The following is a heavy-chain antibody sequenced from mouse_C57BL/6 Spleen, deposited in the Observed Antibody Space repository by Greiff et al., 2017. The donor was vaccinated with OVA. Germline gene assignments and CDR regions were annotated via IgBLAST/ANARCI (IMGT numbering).Heavy chain of an antibody. J-gene: IGHJ1*03. D-gene: IGHD1-1*01. CDR3: ARGDYYGSSYGYFDV. CDR1: GYSITSGYD. CDR2: ISYSGST. V-gene: IGHV3-1*01. Sequence: DVQLVESGPGMVKPSQSLSLTCTVTGYSITSGYDWHWIRHFPGNKLEWMGYISYSGSTNYNPSLKSRISITHDTSKNHFFLKLNSVTTEDTATYDCARGDYYGSSYGYFDVWGTGTTVTVSS.